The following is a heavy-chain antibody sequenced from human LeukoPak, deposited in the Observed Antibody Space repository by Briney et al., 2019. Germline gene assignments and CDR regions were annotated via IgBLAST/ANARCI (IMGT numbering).Heavy chain of an antibody. Sequence: SETLSLTCAVYGGSFSGYYWSWIRQPPGKGLEWIGEINHSGSTNYNPSLKSRVTISVDTSKNQFSLKLSSVTAAATAVYYCARGPYYLYYYYYYYMDVWGKGTTVTVSS. V-gene: IGHV4-34*01. D-gene: IGHD2-21*01. CDR2: INHSGST. CDR1: GGSFSGYY. J-gene: IGHJ6*03. CDR3: ARGPYYLYYYYYYYMDV.